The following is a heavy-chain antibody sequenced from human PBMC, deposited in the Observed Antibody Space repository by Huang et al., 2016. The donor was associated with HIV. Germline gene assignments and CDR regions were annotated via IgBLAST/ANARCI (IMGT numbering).Heavy chain of an antibody. CDR3: ARDVPGSSWEFDY. Sequence: QVQLVQSGAEVKKPGASVKVSCKASGYTFTRYGISWVRQAPGQGLAWMEWISAYNGNTNYAQKFQGRVTMTTDTATSTAYMELRSLISDDTVVYYCARDVPGSSWEFDYWGQGTLVTVSP. CDR1: GYTFTRYG. V-gene: IGHV1-18*01. D-gene: IGHD6-13*01. CDR2: ISAYNGNT. J-gene: IGHJ4*02.